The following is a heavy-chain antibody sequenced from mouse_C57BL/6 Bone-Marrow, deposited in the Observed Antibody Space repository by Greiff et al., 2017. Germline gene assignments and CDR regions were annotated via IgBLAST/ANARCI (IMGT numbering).Heavy chain of an antibody. CDR1: GFTFTDYY. V-gene: IGHV7-3*01. CDR2: IRNKANGYTT. J-gene: IGHJ2*01. CDR3: ARYFEEFDY. Sequence: EVQVVESGGGLVQPGGSLSLSCAASGFTFTDYYMSWVRQPPGKALEWLGFIRNKANGYTTEYSASVKGRFTISRDNSQSILYLQMNALRAEDSATYYCARYFEEFDYWGQGTTLTVSS.